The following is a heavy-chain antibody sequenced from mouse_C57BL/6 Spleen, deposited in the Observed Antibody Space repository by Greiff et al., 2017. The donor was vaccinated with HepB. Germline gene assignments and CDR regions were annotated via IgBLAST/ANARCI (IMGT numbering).Heavy chain of an antibody. D-gene: IGHD2-4*01. CDR2: ISYDGSN. V-gene: IGHV3-6*01. J-gene: IGHJ2*01. Sequence: DVQLQESGPGLVKPSQSLSLTCSVTGYSITSGYYWNWIRQFPGNKLEWMGYISYDGSNNYNPSLKNRISITRDTSKNQFFLKLNSVTTEDTATYYCAREWYDYEFSYWGQGTTLTVSS. CDR1: GYSITSGYY. CDR3: AREWYDYEFSY.